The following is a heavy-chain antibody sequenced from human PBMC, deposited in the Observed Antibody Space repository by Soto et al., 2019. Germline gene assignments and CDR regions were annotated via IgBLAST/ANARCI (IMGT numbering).Heavy chain of an antibody. V-gene: IGHV4-39*01. CDR1: GGSISSSSYY. Sequence: SETLSLTCTVSGGSISSSSYYWGWIRQPPGKGLEWIGSIYYSGSTYYNPSLKSRVTISVDTSKNQFSLKLSSVTAADTAVYYCARLFLQQLVPDYFDYWGQGTLVTVSS. J-gene: IGHJ4*02. CDR3: ARLFLQQLVPDYFDY. CDR2: IYYSGST. D-gene: IGHD6-13*01.